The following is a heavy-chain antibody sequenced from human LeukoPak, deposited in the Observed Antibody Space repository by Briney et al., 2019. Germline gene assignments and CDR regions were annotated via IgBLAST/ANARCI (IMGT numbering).Heavy chain of an antibody. J-gene: IGHJ4*02. CDR3: ARSPTGTKTFDY. CDR2: ISSSSSYI. D-gene: IGHD1-1*01. CDR1: GFTFSSYS. V-gene: IGHV3-21*01. Sequence: PGGSLRLSCAASGFTFSSYSMNWVRQAPGKGLEWVSSISSSSSYIYYADSVKGRLTTPRDNAKNSLYLQMNSLRAEDTAVYYCARSPTGTKTFDYWGQGTLVTVSS.